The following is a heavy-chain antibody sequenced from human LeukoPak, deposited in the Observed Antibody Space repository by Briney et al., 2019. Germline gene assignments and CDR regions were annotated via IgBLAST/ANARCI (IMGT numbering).Heavy chain of an antibody. D-gene: IGHD1-20*01. CDR2: INHSGST. CDR1: GGSFSGYY. Sequence: PSETLSLTCAVYGGSFSGYYWSWFRQPPGKGLEWIGEINHSGSTNYNPSLKSRVTISVDTSKNQFSLKLSSVTAADTAVYFCATWGITGTTEIDYWGQGTLVTVSS. CDR3: ATWGITGTTEIDY. V-gene: IGHV4-34*01. J-gene: IGHJ4*02.